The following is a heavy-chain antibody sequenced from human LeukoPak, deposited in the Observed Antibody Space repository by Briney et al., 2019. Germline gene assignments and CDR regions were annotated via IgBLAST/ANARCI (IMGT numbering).Heavy chain of an antibody. CDR1: GFTFSSYA. V-gene: IGHV3-30-3*01. J-gene: IGHJ6*02. CDR2: ISYDGSNK. CDR3: ARNPLYYYYYGMDV. Sequence: PGGSLRLSCAASGFTFSSYALHWVRQAPGKGLEWVAVISYDGSNKYYADSVKGRFTLSRDNSKNTLYLQMNSLRAEDTAVYYCARNPLYYYYYGMDVWGQETTVTVSS.